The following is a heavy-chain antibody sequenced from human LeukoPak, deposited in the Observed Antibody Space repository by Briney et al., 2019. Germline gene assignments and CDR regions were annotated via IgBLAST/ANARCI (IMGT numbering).Heavy chain of an antibody. CDR1: GFTFSSYA. CDR2: ISYDGSNK. J-gene: IGHJ4*02. CDR3: ARVSKIAAAGTGLDY. Sequence: GGSLRLSCAASGFTFSSYAMHWVRQAPGKGLEWVAVISYDGSNKYYADSVKGRFTISRDNSKNTLYLQMNSLRAEDTAVYYCARVSKIAAAGTGLDYWGQGTLVTVSS. V-gene: IGHV3-30-3*01. D-gene: IGHD6-13*01.